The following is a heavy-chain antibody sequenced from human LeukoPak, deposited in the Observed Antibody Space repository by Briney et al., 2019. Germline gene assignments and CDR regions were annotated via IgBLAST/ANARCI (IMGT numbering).Heavy chain of an antibody. J-gene: IGHJ4*02. CDR2: IKSDGSST. Sequence: GGSLRLSCAAYGFTFSNYYMHWVRQAPGEGLVWVSRIKSDGSSTTYADSVKGRFTISRDNAKNTLYLQMNSLRAEDTAVYYCARAGDSQTYHLDYWGQGTLVTVSS. CDR3: ARAGDSQTYHLDY. CDR1: GFTFSNYY. V-gene: IGHV3-74*01. D-gene: IGHD3-16*01.